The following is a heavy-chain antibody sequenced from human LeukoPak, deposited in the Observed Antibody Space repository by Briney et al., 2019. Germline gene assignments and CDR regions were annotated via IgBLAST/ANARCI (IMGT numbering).Heavy chain of an antibody. CDR1: GYSFTSYW. CDR3: AGHQRRCSGGSWYLMVYYFDY. J-gene: IGHJ4*02. CDR2: IYPGDSDT. D-gene: IGHD2-15*01. V-gene: IGHV5-51*01. Sequence: GESLKISCKGSGYSFTSYWIGWVRQMPGKGLEWMGIIYPGDSDTRYSPSFQGQVTISADKSISTAYLQWSSLKASDTAMYYCAGHQRRCSGGSWYLMVYYFDYWGQGTLVTVSS.